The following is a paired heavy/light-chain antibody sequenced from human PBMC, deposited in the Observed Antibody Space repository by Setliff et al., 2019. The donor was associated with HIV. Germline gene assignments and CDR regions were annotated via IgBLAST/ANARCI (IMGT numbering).Heavy chain of an antibody. CDR3: ARGILWFGELSPVYFDY. V-gene: IGHV5-51*01. Sequence: EVQLVQSGAEVKKPGESLKISCKGSGYSFTNYWIGWVRQMPGKGLEWMGIIYPGDSETRYSPSFQGQVTISADKSISTAYLQWSSLKASDTAMYYCARGILWFGELSPVYFDYWGQGTLVTVSS. CDR1: GYSFTNYW. CDR2: IYPGDSET. J-gene: IGHJ4*02. D-gene: IGHD3-10*01.
Light chain of an antibody. J-gene: IGKJ4*01. CDR1: QSVSSSY. CDR3: QQYGSSPWLT. Sequence: EIVLTQSPGTLSLSPGERATLSCRASQSVSSSYLAWYQQKPGQAPRLLIYGASSRATGIPDRFSGSGSGTDFTLTISRLEPEDFAVYYCQQYGSSPWLTFGGGTKVEIK. CDR2: GAS. V-gene: IGKV3-20*01.